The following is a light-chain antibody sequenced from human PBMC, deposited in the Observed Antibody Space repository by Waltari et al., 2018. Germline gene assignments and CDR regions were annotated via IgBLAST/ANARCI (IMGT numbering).Light chain of an antibody. CDR2: AAS. CDR1: QSISIY. Sequence: DIQMTQSSSSLSASIGDRVTITCRASQSISIYLNWYQQKPGKAPKLLIYAASSLQSGVPSRFSGSGSGTDFALTITSLQPGDFATYYCQQTFSSPQNTFGQGTNLEIK. CDR3: QQTFSSPQNT. J-gene: IGKJ2*01. V-gene: IGKV1-39*01.